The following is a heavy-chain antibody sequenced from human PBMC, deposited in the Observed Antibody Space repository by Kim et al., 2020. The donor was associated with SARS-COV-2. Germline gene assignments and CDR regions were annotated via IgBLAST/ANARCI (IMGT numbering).Heavy chain of an antibody. CDR3: ATSGNFYDSSLDY. D-gene: IGHD3-22*01. J-gene: IGHJ4*02. Sequence: YAQKFQGRVTMTEDTSTDTAYMELSSLRSEDTAVYYCATSGNFYDSSLDYWGQGTLVTVSS. V-gene: IGHV1-24*01.